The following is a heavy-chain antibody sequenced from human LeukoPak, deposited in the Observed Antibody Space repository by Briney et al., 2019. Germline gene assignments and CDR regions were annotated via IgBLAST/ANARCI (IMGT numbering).Heavy chain of an antibody. J-gene: IGHJ4*02. CDR1: GFTFSTFA. Sequence: PGGSLRLSCEASGFTFSTFAMIWVRQPPGKGLEWVSAISGSGGSTYSADSVKGRFTISRDNSKNTLYLQMNSLRAEDTAVYYCAKAPYSSSWNFDCWGQGTLVTVSS. CDR3: AKAPYSSSWNFDC. D-gene: IGHD6-13*01. CDR2: ISGSGGST. V-gene: IGHV3-23*01.